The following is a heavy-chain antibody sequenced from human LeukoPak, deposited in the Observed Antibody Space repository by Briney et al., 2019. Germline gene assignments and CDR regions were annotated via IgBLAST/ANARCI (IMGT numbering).Heavy chain of an antibody. Sequence: GASVKVSCKASGYTFTKYGISWVRQAPGQGLEWMGWISGSNGNTNYAQKVQGRVTMTTDTSTSTAFMELRSLRSDDTAVYYCARDLAGIVGVTAWFDPWGQGTLVTVSS. D-gene: IGHD1-26*01. CDR2: ISGSNGNT. J-gene: IGHJ5*02. CDR3: ARDLAGIVGVTAWFDP. V-gene: IGHV1-18*01. CDR1: GYTFTKYG.